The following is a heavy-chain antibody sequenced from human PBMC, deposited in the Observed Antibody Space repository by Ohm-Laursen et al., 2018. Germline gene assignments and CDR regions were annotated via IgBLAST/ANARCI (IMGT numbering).Heavy chain of an antibody. D-gene: IGHD3-9*01. CDR3: ATSPHDIMSSKDY. V-gene: IGHV4-28*01. CDR2: LYYSGTT. Sequence: SDTLSLTCDVSGLSISNSNWWGWIRQPPGKGLEWVGYLYYSGTTYYNPSLKSRVTMSVDTSKNQFSVKLTSVTSVDTAVYYCATSPHDIMSSKDYWGQGTLVTVPS. J-gene: IGHJ4*02. CDR1: GLSISNSNW.